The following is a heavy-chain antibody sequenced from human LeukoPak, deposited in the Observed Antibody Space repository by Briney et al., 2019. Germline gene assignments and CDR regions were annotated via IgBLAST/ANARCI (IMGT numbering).Heavy chain of an antibody. V-gene: IGHV3-74*01. CDR1: GFTFRTYG. CDR3: ARSPTDAFDI. D-gene: IGHD3-10*01. Sequence: GGSLRLSCAASGFTFRTYGMHWVREAPGKGVVWVSHMNGDGTSIIYGDSVKGRFTISRENAKNTLYLQMNRLKAEATALYYCARSPTDAFDICGQGTMVTVSS. J-gene: IGHJ3*02. CDR2: MNGDGTSI.